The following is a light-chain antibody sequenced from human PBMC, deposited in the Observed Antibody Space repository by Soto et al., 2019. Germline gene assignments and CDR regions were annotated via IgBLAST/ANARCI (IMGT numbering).Light chain of an antibody. CDR1: QSVSTN. V-gene: IGKV3D-15*02. J-gene: IGKJ4*01. CDR3: QHYRNSPLT. CDR2: GAS. Sequence: EIVMTQSPATLSVPPGERVTLSCRASQSVSTNLSWYEQKPGQAPRPLIYGASSRATGIPDRFSGSGSGTDFTLTISSLEAEDVAGYYCQHYRNSPLTFGGGAKVDI.